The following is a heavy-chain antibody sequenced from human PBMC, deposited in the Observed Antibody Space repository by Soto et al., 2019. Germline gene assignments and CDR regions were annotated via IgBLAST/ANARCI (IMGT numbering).Heavy chain of an antibody. D-gene: IGHD1-1*01. CDR2: IYHSGAT. J-gene: IGHJ4*02. CDR3: ARDLGTGTDY. Sequence: QVQLQESGPGLVKPSGTLSLTCAVSGDSISSSNWWSWVRQAPGKGLEWIGEIYHSGATTYNPSLKSRATISVDPSNTRSSLKLTSVTAADTAVYFCARDLGTGTDYWGQGTLVTVAS. CDR1: GDSISSSNW. V-gene: IGHV4-4*02.